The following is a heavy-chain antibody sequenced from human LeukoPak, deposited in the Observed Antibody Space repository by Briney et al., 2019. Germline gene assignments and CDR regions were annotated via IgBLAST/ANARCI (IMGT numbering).Heavy chain of an antibody. CDR3: AREASTSFDY. D-gene: IGHD2-2*01. CDR2: IYYGGNT. V-gene: IGHV4-39*02. J-gene: IGHJ4*02. CDR1: GVSISSSSYY. Sequence: PSETLSLTCTVSGVSISSSSYYWGWIRQPPGQGLEWIGSIYYGGNTYYNPSLKSRVTISVDTSKNQFSLRLSSVTAADTVVYYCAREASTSFDYWGQGTLVTVSS.